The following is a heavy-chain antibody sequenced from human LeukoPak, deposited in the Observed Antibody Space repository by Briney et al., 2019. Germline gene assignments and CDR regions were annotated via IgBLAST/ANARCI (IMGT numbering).Heavy chain of an antibody. D-gene: IGHD3-9*01. J-gene: IGHJ4*02. CDR1: GFAFSSYT. CDR3: ATLETYYDILTGYPYFDY. CDR2: IKQDGSEK. V-gene: IGHV3-7*01. Sequence: GGSLRLSCAAPGFAFSSYTMAWVRQAPGKGLEWVANIKQDGSEKYYVDSVKGRFTISRDNAKNSLYLQMNSLRAEDTAVYYCATLETYYDILTGYPYFDYWGQGTLVTVSS.